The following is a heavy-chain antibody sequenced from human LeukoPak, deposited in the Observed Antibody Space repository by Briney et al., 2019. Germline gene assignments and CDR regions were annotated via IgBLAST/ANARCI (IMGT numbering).Heavy chain of an antibody. J-gene: IGHJ4*02. Sequence: GGSLRLSCAASGFTFSSYSMNWVRQAPGKGLEWVSSISGSSYYIYYADSVKGRFTISRDNAKNSLYLQMNSLRAEDTAVYYCARDTYYYDSSGSTHFDYWGQGTLVTVSS. V-gene: IGHV3-21*01. CDR2: ISGSSYYI. D-gene: IGHD3-22*01. CDR3: ARDTYYYDSSGSTHFDY. CDR1: GFTFSSYS.